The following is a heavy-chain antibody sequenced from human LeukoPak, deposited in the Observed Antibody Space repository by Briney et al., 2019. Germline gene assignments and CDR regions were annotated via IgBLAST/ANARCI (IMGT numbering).Heavy chain of an antibody. CDR2: IYTSGST. CDR1: GGSISSYY. CDR3: ARSYQLLLDV. Sequence: SETLSLTCTVSGGSISSYYWSWIRQPPRKRLEWIGRIYTSGSTNYNPSLKSRVTISVDKSKNQFSLKLSSVTAADTAVYYCARSYQLLLDVWGKGTTVTVSS. J-gene: IGHJ6*04. D-gene: IGHD6-6*01. V-gene: IGHV4-4*07.